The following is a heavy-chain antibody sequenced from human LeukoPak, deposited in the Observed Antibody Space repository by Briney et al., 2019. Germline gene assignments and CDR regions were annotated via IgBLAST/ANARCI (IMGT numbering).Heavy chain of an antibody. CDR2: TYYRSKWYN. D-gene: IGHD6-13*01. CDR1: GDSVSSNSAA. J-gene: IGHJ6*03. CDR3: AREGIAAAGRRYYYYMDV. V-gene: IGHV6-1*01. Sequence: SQTLSLTCAISGDSVSSNSAAWNRIRQSPSRGLEWLVRTYYRSKWYNDYAVSVKSRITINPDTSKNQFSLQLNSVTPEDTAVYYCAREGIAAAGRRYYYYMDVWGKGTTVTVSS.